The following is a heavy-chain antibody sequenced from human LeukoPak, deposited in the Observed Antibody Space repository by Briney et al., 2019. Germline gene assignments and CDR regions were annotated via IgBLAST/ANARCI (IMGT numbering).Heavy chain of an antibody. CDR3: TRNQEGDY. V-gene: IGHV3-21*01. J-gene: IGHJ4*02. CDR2: ISSSSSYI. Sequence: PGGSLRLSRAASEFTFSSYSMKWVRQAPGKGLEWVSSISSSSSYIYYADSVKGRFTISRDNAKNSLYLQMNSLRAEDTAVYYCTRNQEGDYWGQGTLVTVSS. CDR1: EFTFSSYS.